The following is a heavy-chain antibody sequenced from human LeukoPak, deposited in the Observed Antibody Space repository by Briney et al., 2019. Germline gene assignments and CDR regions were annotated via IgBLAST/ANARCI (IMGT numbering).Heavy chain of an antibody. V-gene: IGHV3-23*01. J-gene: IGHJ1*01. CDR1: GFIFSSYA. Sequence: GGSLRLSCAASGFIFSSYAMSWVRQAPGEGGEGVSVMRESGGSTYNVDSVKGRFTISRDNSKNMLYLPMSSLRAEDTAVYYCANDIAIAAAGTVFQHWGQGTLVTVSS. CDR3: ANDIAIAAAGTVFQH. D-gene: IGHD6-13*01. CDR2: MRESGGST.